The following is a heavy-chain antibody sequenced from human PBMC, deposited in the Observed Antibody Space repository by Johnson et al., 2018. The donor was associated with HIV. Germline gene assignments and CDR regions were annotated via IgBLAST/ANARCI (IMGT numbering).Heavy chain of an antibody. D-gene: IGHD6-19*01. J-gene: IGHJ3*02. CDR1: GFTFSTYD. Sequence: VQLVESGGGLVQPGGSLRLSCAASGFTFSTYDMHWVRQAAGKGLEWVSAIGPAGDTYYPGSVKGRFTISRENAKTSLYLQMNSLRAADTAVYYCARSSGWYGVAAFDIWGQGTMVTVSS. V-gene: IGHV3-13*01. CDR3: ARSSGWYGVAAFDI. CDR2: IGPAGDT.